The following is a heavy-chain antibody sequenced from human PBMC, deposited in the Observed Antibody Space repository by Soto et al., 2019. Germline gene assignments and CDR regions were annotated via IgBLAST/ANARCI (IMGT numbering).Heavy chain of an antibody. D-gene: IGHD2-21*02. Sequence: QVQLVQSGAEVKKPGASVKVSCKASGYTFTSYYMHWVRQAPGQGLEWMGWMNPNSGNTGYAQKFQGRVTMTRNTSISTAYMELSSLRSEDTAVYYCARGFTVVTPRALGYWGQGTLVTVSS. V-gene: IGHV1-8*02. CDR1: GYTFTSYY. J-gene: IGHJ4*02. CDR3: ARGFTVVTPRALGY. CDR2: MNPNSGNT.